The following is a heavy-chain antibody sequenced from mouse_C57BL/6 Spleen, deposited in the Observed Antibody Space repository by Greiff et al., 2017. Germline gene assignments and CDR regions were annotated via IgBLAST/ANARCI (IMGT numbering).Heavy chain of an antibody. J-gene: IGHJ1*03. CDR2: IYPGSGNT. CDR1: GYTFTDYY. D-gene: IGHD1-1*01. CDR3: AKQCGSSPYWYFDF. Sequence: VQLQQSGAELVRPGASVKLSCKASGYTFTDYYINWVKQRPGQGLEWIARIYPGSGNTYYNEKFKGKATLTAEKSSSTAYMQLSSLTSEDSAVYYCAKQCGSSPYWYFDFWGTGTTVTVSS. V-gene: IGHV1-76*01.